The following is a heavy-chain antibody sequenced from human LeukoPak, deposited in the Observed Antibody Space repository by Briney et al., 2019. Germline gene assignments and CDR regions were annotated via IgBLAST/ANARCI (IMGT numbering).Heavy chain of an antibody. CDR3: ASDYYGMDV. CDR1: GXTFRSYW. Sequence: PGGSLRLSCEASGXTFRSYWMNWVRQAPGKGLVWVSRINSDGTTTNYADSVKGRFTTSRDNAKNTLYLQMNSLRVEDTAVYYCASDYYGMDVWGQGTTVTVSS. CDR2: INSDGTTT. V-gene: IGHV3-74*01. J-gene: IGHJ6*02.